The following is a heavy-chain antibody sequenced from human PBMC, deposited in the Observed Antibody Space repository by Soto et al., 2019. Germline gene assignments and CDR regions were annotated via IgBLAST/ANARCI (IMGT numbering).Heavy chain of an antibody. D-gene: IGHD2-21*02. J-gene: IGHJ3*02. V-gene: IGHV3-72*01. CDR1: GFTFSDHF. CDR2: IRDKPRSYTT. Sequence: EVQLVESGGGLVQPGGSLRLSCAASGFTFSDHFMEWVRQAPGKGPEWVGRIRDKPRSYTTDYAASVQGRFTISREDSKNSIYLHMSILQPEDTALYYCTRLLAYCGGDCHSFAFDTWGQGTMVTVSS. CDR3: TRLLAYCGGDCHSFAFDT.